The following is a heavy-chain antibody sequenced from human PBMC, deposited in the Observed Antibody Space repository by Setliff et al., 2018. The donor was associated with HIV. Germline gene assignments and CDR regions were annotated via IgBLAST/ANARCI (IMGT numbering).Heavy chain of an antibody. J-gene: IGHJ5*02. CDR3: ARDLRGFNNWFDP. V-gene: IGHV1-18*01. D-gene: IGHD3-9*01. CDR1: GCIFSTYG. CDR2: ISPYNGNT. Sequence: ASVKVSCKASGCIFSTYGISWVRQTPGQGLEWMGWISPYNGNTKYAQKFQGRVTMSTDTSTSTAYMEVRSLRSDDTAVYYCARDLRGFNNWFDPWGQGTLVTVSS.